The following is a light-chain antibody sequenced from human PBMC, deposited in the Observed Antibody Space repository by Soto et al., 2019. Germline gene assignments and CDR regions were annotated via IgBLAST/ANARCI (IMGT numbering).Light chain of an antibody. CDR3: SSYTSGTTVVR. CDR2: GVS. CDR1: SSDVGSYNY. J-gene: IGLJ2*01. Sequence: QSALTQPASVSGSPGQSITISCTGTSSDVGSYNYVSWYQHHPGKAPKLIIFGVSNRPSEISRRFSGSKSGNTASLTISGLQAEDEAVYYCSSYTSGTTVVRFGGGTKVTVL. V-gene: IGLV2-14*01.